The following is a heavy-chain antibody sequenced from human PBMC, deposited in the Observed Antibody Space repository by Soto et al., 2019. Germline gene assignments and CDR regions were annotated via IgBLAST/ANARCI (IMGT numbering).Heavy chain of an antibody. CDR2: INGDGSSS. Sequence: EVQVVESGGGLVQPGGSLRLSCAASEFTFSSYGMHWVRQSPGKGLVWVSRINGDGSSSRYADYVKGRVTIYKDNAKNTVDMQINSLRAEDTAVYYCTREGCTMIGGSGMDVWGPGTTVTVS. CDR3: TREGCTMIGGSGMDV. CDR1: EFTFSSYG. J-gene: IGHJ6*01. D-gene: IGHD3-16*01. V-gene: IGHV3-74*01.